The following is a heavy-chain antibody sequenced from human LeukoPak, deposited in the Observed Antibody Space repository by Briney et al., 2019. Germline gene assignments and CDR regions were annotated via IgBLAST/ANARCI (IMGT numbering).Heavy chain of an antibody. CDR3: VRVALYYYGSESFYFFEH. J-gene: IGHJ4*02. CDR1: GFTFYDYA. V-gene: IGHV3-9*01. CDR2: ISWNSGSI. Sequence: GGSLRLSCAASGFTFYDYAMHWVRHAPGKGLEWVSGISWNSGSIGYADSVKGRFTISRDNAKNSLYLLMNTLRVEDTAIYYCVRVALYYYGSESFYFFEHWGQGTPVTASS. D-gene: IGHD3-10*01.